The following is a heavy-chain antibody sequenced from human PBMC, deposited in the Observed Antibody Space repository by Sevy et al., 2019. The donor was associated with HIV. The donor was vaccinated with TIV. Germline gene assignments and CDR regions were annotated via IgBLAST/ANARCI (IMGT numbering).Heavy chain of an antibody. Sequence: GGSLRLSCAASGFTVSSNYMSWVRQAPGKGLEWVSIIYDSGTTYYAESVKGRFTISRDNSKNTPYLQMNSLRAEDTAVYYCARGTRDYYSSSGYENWGQGTLVTVSS. CDR2: IYDSGTT. J-gene: IGHJ4*02. V-gene: IGHV3-53*01. CDR3: ARGTRDYYSSSGYEN. D-gene: IGHD3-22*01. CDR1: GFTVSSNY.